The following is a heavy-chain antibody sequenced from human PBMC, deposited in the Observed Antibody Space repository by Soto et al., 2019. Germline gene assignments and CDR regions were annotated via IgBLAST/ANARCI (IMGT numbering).Heavy chain of an antibody. J-gene: IGHJ5*02. Sequence: GGSLRLSCAASGFTFSSYAMSWVLQAPGKGLEWVSAISGSGGSTYYADSVKGRFTISRDNSKNTLYLQMNSLRAEDTAVYYCAKKSRYLARNFNWFDPWGQGTLVTVSS. CDR1: GFTFSSYA. D-gene: IGHD1-7*01. CDR2: ISGSGGST. V-gene: IGHV3-23*01. CDR3: AKKSRYLARNFNWFDP.